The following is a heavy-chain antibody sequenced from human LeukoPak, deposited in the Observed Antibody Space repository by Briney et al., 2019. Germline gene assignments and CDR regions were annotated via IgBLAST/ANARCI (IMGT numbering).Heavy chain of an antibody. CDR1: GFTFSSYA. Sequence: GGSLRLSCAASGFTFSSYAMHWVRQAPGKGLEWVAVISYDGSNKYYADSVKGRFTISRDNSKNTLYLQMNSLRAEDTAVYYCARVNLAGAAMVKEAFDYWDQGTLVTVSS. J-gene: IGHJ4*02. CDR3: ARVNLAGAAMVKEAFDY. V-gene: IGHV3-30*04. CDR2: ISYDGSNK. D-gene: IGHD5-18*01.